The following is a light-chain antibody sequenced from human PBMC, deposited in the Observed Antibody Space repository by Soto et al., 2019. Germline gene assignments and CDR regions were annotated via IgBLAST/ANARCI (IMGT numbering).Light chain of an antibody. CDR3: QPYGSSPRT. J-gene: IGKJ1*01. V-gene: IGKV3-20*01. CDR1: QTLRNNY. CDR2: EAP. Sequence: VSTQRPGAVSLNTGEIATLSCSLIQTLRNNYLAWYPQIPGQAPRLLIYEAPSRATGIPDMFSGSGSGPDLTLTICRLEPHDFAVYYGQPYGSSPRTFGQGPKVDIK.